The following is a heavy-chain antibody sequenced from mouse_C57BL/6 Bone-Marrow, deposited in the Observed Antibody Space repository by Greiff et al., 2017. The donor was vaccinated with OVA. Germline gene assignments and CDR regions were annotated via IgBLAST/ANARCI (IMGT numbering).Heavy chain of an antibody. D-gene: IGHD2-5*01. V-gene: IGHV1-59*01. J-gene: IGHJ4*01. CDR3: ARWAYYSNRYAMDY. CDR1: GYTFTSYW. Sequence: VQLQQSGAELVRPGTSVKLSCKASGYTFTSYWMHWVKQRPGQGLEWIGVIDPSDSYTNYNQKFKGKATLTVDTSSSTAYMQLSSLTSEDSAVYYCARWAYYSNRYAMDYWGQGTSVTVSS. CDR2: IDPSDSYT.